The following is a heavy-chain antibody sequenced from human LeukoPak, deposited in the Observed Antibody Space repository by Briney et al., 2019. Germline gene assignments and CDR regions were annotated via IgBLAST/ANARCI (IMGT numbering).Heavy chain of an antibody. V-gene: IGHV3-30*18. CDR3: AKDSLVVVNHY. CDR1: GFTFSSYG. J-gene: IGHJ4*02. CDR2: ISYDGSNK. D-gene: IGHD3-22*01. Sequence: PGGSLRLSCAASGFTFSSYGMHWVRQAPGKGLEWVVVISYDGSNKYYADSVKGRFTISRDNSKNTLYLQMNSLRAEDTAVYYCAKDSLVVVNHYWGQGTLVTVSS.